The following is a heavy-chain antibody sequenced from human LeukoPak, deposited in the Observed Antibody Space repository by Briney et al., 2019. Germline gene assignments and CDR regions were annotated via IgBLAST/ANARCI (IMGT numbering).Heavy chain of an antibody. CDR1: GLTFSSYA. V-gene: IGHV3-23*01. J-gene: IGHJ4*02. CDR2: ISGSGGST. Sequence: GGSLRLSCAASGLTFSSYAMSWVRQAPGKGLEWVSAISGSGGSTHYADSVKGRFTISRDNSKNTLYLQMNSLRAEDTAVYYCAKPNESGYFDWLLFYFDYWGQGTLVTVSS. D-gene: IGHD3-9*01. CDR3: AKPNESGYFDWLLFYFDY.